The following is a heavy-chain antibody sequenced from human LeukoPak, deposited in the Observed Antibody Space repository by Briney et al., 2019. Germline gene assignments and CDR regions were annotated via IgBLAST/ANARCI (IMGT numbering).Heavy chain of an antibody. J-gene: IGHJ4*02. CDR2: MNPNSGNI. V-gene: IGHV1-8*01. D-gene: IGHD1-26*01. CDR3: ARSSVGARRRIDY. CDR1: GYTFTSYD. Sequence: GASVKVSCKASGYTFTSYDINWVRQATGQGLEWMGWMNPNSGNIGYAQKFQGRVTMTRSTSINTAYMELNSLTSGDTAVYYCARSSVGARRRIDYWGQGSLVTVSS.